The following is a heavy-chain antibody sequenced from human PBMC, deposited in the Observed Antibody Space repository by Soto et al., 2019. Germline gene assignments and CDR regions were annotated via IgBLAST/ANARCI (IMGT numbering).Heavy chain of an antibody. J-gene: IGHJ5*02. V-gene: IGHV3-7*05. D-gene: IGHD6-6*01. CDR2: INEDGSRK. CDR3: ARGSGSSSS. CDR1: GFTFSSYW. Sequence: GGSLRLSCAASGFTFSSYWMSWVRQAPGRGLEGVANINEDGSRKYYVDSVKGRFTISRDNAKNSLSLQMNSLRADDTAVYYCARGSGSSSSWDQGTLVTVSS.